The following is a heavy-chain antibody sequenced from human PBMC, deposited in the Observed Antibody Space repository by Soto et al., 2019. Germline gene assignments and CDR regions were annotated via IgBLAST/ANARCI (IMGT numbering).Heavy chain of an antibody. D-gene: IGHD5-18*01. J-gene: IGHJ6*02. CDR3: ARTSMQSRGYSYGHGGMDV. V-gene: IGHV5-10-1*01. Sequence: MXGKGLEWMGRIDPSDSYTNYSPSFQGHVTISADKSISTAYLQWSSLKASDTAMYYCARTSMQSRGYSYGHGGMDVWGQGTTVTV. CDR2: IDPSDSYT.